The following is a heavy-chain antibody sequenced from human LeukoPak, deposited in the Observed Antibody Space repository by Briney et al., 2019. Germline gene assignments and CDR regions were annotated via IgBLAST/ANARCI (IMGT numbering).Heavy chain of an antibody. CDR2: IIPIFGTA. V-gene: IGHV1-69*05. CDR3: ARVTYYYDSSGRMPFDY. CDR1: GGTFSSYT. J-gene: IGHJ4*02. D-gene: IGHD3-22*01. Sequence: SVKVSCKASGGTFSSYTISWARQAPGQGLEWMGGIIPIFGTANYAQKFQGRVTITTDESTSTAYMELSSLRSEDTAVYYCARVTYYYDSSGRMPFDYWGQGTLVTVSS.